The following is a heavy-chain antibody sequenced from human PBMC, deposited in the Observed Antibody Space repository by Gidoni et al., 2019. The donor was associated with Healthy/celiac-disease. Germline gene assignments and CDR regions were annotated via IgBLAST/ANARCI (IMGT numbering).Heavy chain of an antibody. CDR3: TRATGKIVATIHY. Sequence: EVQLVESGGGLVKPGRSLRLSCTASGFTFGDYAMSWFRQAPGKGLEWVGFIRSKAYGGTTEYAASVKGRFTISRDDSKSIAYLQMNSLKTEDTAVYYCTRATGKIVATIHYWGQGTLVTVSS. J-gene: IGHJ4*02. D-gene: IGHD5-12*01. CDR1: GFTFGDYA. CDR2: IRSKAYGGTT. V-gene: IGHV3-49*05.